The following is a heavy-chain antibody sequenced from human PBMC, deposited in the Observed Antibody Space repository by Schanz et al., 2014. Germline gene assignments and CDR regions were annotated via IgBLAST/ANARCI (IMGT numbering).Heavy chain of an antibody. CDR2: IYHTEST. D-gene: IGHD4-17*01. V-gene: IGHV4-31*03. CDR3: ARDRGHGDLPGDI. J-gene: IGHJ3*02. Sequence: QVQLQESGPGLVKPSQTLSLTCTVSGGSVSSGGDYWSWIRQHPGKGLEWIGEIYHTESTNYNPSLKSRVTIAEDTTKNQFSLKLSSVAAADTAVYYCARDRGHGDLPGDIWGQGTMVTVSS. CDR1: GGSVSSGGDY.